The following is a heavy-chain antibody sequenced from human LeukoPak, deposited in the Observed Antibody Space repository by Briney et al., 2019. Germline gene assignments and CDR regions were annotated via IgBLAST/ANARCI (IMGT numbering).Heavy chain of an antibody. D-gene: IGHD2-2*01. V-gene: IGHV3-21*01. CDR1: GFTFSSYA. CDR3: ARALVVPARYYYYYGMDV. CDR2: ISSSMISI. Sequence: GGSLRLSCAASGFTFSSYAMSWVRQAPGKGLEWVSFISSSMISIHYADSVQGRFTISRDNARNILYLQMNSLRAEDTAVYYCARALVVPARYYYYYGMDVWGQGTTVTVSS. J-gene: IGHJ6*02.